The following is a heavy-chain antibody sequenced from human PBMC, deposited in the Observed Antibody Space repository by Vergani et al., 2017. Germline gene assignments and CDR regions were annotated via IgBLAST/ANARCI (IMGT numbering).Heavy chain of an antibody. D-gene: IGHD1-1*01. Sequence: QVQLVQSGAEVKKPGSSVKVSCKASGGTFSSYAISWVRQAPGQGLEWMGRVIPILGIANYAQKFPGRVTITADKSTSTAYMELSSLRSEDTAVYYCARGGDGVQNYNDYWGQGTLVTVSS. V-gene: IGHV1-69*04. CDR1: GGTFSSYA. CDR3: ARGGDGVQNYNDY. J-gene: IGHJ4*02. CDR2: VIPILGIA.